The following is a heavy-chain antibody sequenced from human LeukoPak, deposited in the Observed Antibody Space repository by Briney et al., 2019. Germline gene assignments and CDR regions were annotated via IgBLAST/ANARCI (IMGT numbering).Heavy chain of an antibody. D-gene: IGHD2-21*01. V-gene: IGHV3-21*01. J-gene: IGHJ4*02. CDR3: ARDRTNSRSFDY. CDR1: GSTFSSYS. Sequence: PGGSLRLSCAASGSTFSSYSMNWVRQAPGKGLEWVSSISSSSSYIYYADSVKGRFTISRDNAKNSLYLQMNSLRAEDTAVYYCARDRTNSRSFDYWGQGTLVTVSS. CDR2: ISSSSSYI.